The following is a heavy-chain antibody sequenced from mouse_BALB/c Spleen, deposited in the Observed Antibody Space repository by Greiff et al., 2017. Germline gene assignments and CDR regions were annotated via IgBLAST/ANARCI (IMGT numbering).Heavy chain of an antibody. CDR3: ARNGGYDVGDY. CDR1: GYAFSSSW. CDR2: IYPGNGDT. Sequence: VQLPQSGPELVKPGASVKISCNASGYAFSSSWMHWVTQRPGPGLEWIAQIYPGNGDTNYNGKFKGKVTLTADKSSSTAYMQLSSLTSVDSAVYYCARNGGYDVGDYWGQGTTVTVSS. V-gene: IGHV1-80*01. D-gene: IGHD2-2*01. J-gene: IGHJ4*01.